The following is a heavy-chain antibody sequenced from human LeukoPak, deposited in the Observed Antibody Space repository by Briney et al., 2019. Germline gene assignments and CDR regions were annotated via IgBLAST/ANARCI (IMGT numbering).Heavy chain of an antibody. J-gene: IGHJ4*02. CDR1: GYTFTSYD. Sequence: ASVKVSCKASGYTFTSYDINWVRQATGQGLEWMGWMNPNSGNTGYAQKFQGRVTMTRNTSISTAYMELSSLRSEDTAVYYCARGRRVWRWGSYDFDYWGQGTLLTVSS. D-gene: IGHD1-26*01. V-gene: IGHV1-8*01. CDR3: ARGRRVWRWGSYDFDY. CDR2: MNPNSGNT.